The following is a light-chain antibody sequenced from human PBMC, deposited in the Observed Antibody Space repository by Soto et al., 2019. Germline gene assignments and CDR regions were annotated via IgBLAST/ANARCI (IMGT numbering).Light chain of an antibody. V-gene: IGLV2-14*01. J-gene: IGLJ1*01. CDR3: TCLSTTSTPIV. CDR2: EVN. Sequence: QSALSQPASMSGSPGQSVTIPCTGASSDIGLYNYVSWYQHHPGKAPKLLISEVNIRPSGLSDRFSASKTGNTASLTISGLQPEDEAFYYCTCLSTTSTPIVFXTGTKVTVL. CDR1: SSDIGLYNY.